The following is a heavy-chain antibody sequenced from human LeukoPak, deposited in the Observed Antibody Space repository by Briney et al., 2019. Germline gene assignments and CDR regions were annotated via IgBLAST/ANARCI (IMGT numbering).Heavy chain of an antibody. V-gene: IGHV4-34*01. CDR3: ARGYYGSGE. CDR2: INHSGST. D-gene: IGHD3-10*01. J-gene: IGHJ4*02. CDR1: GGSFSGYY. Sequence: SETLSLTCAVYGGSFSGYYWSWIRQPPGKGLEWIGEINHSGSTNYNPSLKSRVTISVDTSKNQFSLKLSSVTAADTAVYYCARGYYGSGEWGQGTLVTVSS.